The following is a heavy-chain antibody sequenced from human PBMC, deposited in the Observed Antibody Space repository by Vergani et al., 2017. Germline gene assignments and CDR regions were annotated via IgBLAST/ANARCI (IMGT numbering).Heavy chain of an antibody. Sequence: QLQLQESGPGLVKPSETLSLTCTVSGGSISSSSYYWGWIRQPPGKGLEWVGSIYYSGSTYYNPSLKSRVTISVATSKNQFSLKLSSVTAADTAVYYCARSVSWEPDYYLDYWGQGTLVTVSS. CDR2: IYYSGST. J-gene: IGHJ4*02. D-gene: IGHD1-26*01. V-gene: IGHV4-39*07. CDR3: ARSVSWEPDYYLDY. CDR1: GGSISSSSYY.